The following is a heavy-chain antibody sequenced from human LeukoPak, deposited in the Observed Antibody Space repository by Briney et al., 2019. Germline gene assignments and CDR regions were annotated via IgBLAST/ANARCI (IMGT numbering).Heavy chain of an antibody. D-gene: IGHD3-9*01. CDR3: ARLSKGRYFDYIFDY. CDR1: GGSVSSTSYY. V-gene: IGHV4-39*01. Sequence: SETLSLTCTVSGGSVSSTSYYWGWIRQPPGKGLEWIGNVYYSGSTYYNPSLKSRVTMSVDTSKNQFSLKMSPATVADMAVYYCARLSKGRYFDYIFDYWGQGSLVSVSS. J-gene: IGHJ4*02. CDR2: VYYSGST.